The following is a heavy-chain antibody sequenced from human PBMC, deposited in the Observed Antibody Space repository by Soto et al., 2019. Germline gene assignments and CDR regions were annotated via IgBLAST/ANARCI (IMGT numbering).Heavy chain of an antibody. V-gene: IGHV4-34*01. CDR1: GGSFSGYY. CDR2: INHSGST. J-gene: IGHJ4*02. Sequence: QVQLQQWGAGLLKPSETLSLTCAVYGGSFSGYYWSWIRQPPGKGLEWIGEINHSGSTNYNPSLKSRVTISVDTSKNQFSLKLSSVTAADTAVYYCARAQSGSDARPFDYWGQGTLVTVSS. CDR3: ARAQSGSDARPFDY.